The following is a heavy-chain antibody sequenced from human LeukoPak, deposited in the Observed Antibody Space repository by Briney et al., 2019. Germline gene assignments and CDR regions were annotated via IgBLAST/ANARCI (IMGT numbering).Heavy chain of an antibody. CDR1: GYTFTSYD. D-gene: IGHD6-13*01. CDR2: MNPNSGNT. Sequence: GASVKVSCKASGYTFTSYDINWVRQATGQGLEWMGWMNPNSGNTGYAQKFQGRVTITRNTSISTAYMELSSLRSEDTAVYYCARDQGTFSSSPTTYWGQGTLVTVSS. J-gene: IGHJ4*02. CDR3: ARDQGTFSSSPTTY. V-gene: IGHV1-8*03.